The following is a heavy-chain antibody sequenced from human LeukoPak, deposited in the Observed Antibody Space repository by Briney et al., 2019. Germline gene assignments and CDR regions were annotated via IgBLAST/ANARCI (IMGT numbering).Heavy chain of an antibody. CDR2: IYHSGST. V-gene: IGHV4-4*02. CDR1: GGSISGSNW. J-gene: IGHJ4*02. Sequence: PSGTLSLTCAVSGGSISGSNWWTWVRQPPGKGLEWIGEIYHSGSTNYNPSLKSRVTISVDKSKNQFSLNLSSVTAADTAVYYCARDKPAAGANYFDYWGQGTLVTVSS. D-gene: IGHD6-13*01. CDR3: ARDKPAAGANYFDY.